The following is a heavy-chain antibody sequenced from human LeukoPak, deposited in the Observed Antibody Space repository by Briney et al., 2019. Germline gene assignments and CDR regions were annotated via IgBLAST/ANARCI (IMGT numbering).Heavy chain of an antibody. CDR3: AREWDAFDI. CDR1: GYSISSGYY. V-gene: IGHV4-38-2*02. CDR2: IYTSGST. J-gene: IGHJ3*02. Sequence: PSETLSLTCAVSGYSISSGYYWGWIRQPPGKGLEWIGRIYTSGSTNYNPSLKSRVTISVDKSKNQFSLKLSSVTAADTAVYYCAREWDAFDIWGQGTMVTVSS.